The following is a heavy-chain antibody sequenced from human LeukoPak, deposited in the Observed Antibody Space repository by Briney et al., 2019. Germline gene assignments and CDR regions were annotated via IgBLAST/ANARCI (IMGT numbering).Heavy chain of an antibody. CDR3: ARDSDFDY. CDR1: GYAFTSYH. V-gene: IGHV1-8*03. CDR2: MNPNTGNT. Sequence: GASVKVSCKASGYAFTSYHINWVRQATGQGLEWMGWMNPNTGNTGYAQKFQGRVTVTRNTSIRTAYMELSSLRSEDTAVYYCARDSDFDYWGQGTLVTVSS. J-gene: IGHJ4*02.